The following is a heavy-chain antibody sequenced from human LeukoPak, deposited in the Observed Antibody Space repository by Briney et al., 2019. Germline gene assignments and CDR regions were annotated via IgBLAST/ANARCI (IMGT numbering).Heavy chain of an antibody. CDR3: AREVIGYCSSTSCPWGYGMDV. J-gene: IGHJ6*04. V-gene: IGHV1-69*01. CDR2: IIPIFSKA. CDR1: GGTFSSYA. D-gene: IGHD2-2*01. Sequence: ASVKVSCKASGGTFSSYAISWVRQAPGQGLEWMGGIIPIFSKANYAQKFQGRVTITADESTSTAYTELSSLRAEDTAVYYCAREVIGYCSSTSCPWGYGMDVWGKGTTVTVSS.